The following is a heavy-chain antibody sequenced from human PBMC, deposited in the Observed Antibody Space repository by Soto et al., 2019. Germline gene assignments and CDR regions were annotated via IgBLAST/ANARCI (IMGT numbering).Heavy chain of an antibody. V-gene: IGHV4-4*07. CDR2: IYSSGNT. CDR3: ARGQRFSDWFDP. Sequence: SETLSLTCSVSGGTISGYYWTWIRQPAGKGLEWIGRIYSSGNTKYNPSLQSRVTMSLHTSNNQFSLRLTSVTAADTAVYYCARGQRFSDWFDPWGQGTLVTVSS. J-gene: IGHJ5*02. D-gene: IGHD3-3*01. CDR1: GGTISGYY.